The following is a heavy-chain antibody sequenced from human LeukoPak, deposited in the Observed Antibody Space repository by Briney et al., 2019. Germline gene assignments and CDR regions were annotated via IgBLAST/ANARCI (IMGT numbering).Heavy chain of an antibody. D-gene: IGHD6-19*01. CDR2: ISYDGSNK. CDR3: AKDNRRHYTSGPNPDSLH. CDR1: GFTFSSYA. J-gene: IGHJ4*02. V-gene: IGHV3-30-3*01. Sequence: GGSLRLSCAASGFTFSSYAMHWVRQAPGKGLEWVAVISYDGSNKYYADSVKGRFTISRDNAKNSLYLQMNSLRVEDTAFYYCAKDNRRHYTSGPNPDSLHWGQGALVTVSS.